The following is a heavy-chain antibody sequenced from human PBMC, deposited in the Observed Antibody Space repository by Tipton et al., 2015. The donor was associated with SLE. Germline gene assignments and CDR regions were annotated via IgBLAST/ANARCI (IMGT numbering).Heavy chain of an antibody. CDR2: VSFSRTV. CDR1: DDSITNSRYY. V-gene: IGHV4-39*07. CDR3: VRHQSGTMESV. J-gene: IGHJ4*02. D-gene: IGHD1-7*01. Sequence: TLSLTCTVSDDSITNSRYYWAWIRQPPGKGVQWIGSVSFSRTVDYDPSLTSRISVSLDTSKKQLSLKLASVTAADTAAYYCVRHQSGTMESVWGQGTLVIVSS.